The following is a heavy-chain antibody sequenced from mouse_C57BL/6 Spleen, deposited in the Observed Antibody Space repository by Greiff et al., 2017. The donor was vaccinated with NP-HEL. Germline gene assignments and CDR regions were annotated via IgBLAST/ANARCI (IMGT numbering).Heavy chain of an antibody. Sequence: EVQLVESGGGLVKPGGSLKLSCAASGFTFSSYVMSWVRQTPEKRLEWVATISDGGSYTYYPDNVKGRFTISRDNAKNNLYLQMSHLKSEDTAMYYCARDEGYDGYSHFDYWGQGTTLTVSS. V-gene: IGHV5-4*01. D-gene: IGHD2-3*01. J-gene: IGHJ2*01. CDR3: ARDEGYDGYSHFDY. CDR2: ISDGGSYT. CDR1: GFTFSSYV.